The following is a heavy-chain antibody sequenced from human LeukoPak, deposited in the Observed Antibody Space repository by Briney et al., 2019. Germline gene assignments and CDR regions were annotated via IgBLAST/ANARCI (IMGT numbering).Heavy chain of an antibody. J-gene: IGHJ3*02. CDR2: IYYSGST. V-gene: IGHV4-59*01. CDR1: GGSISSYY. CDR3: ARESGSIFGVVYAFDI. D-gene: IGHD3-3*01. Sequence: PPETLSLTCTVSGGSISSYYWSWIRQPPGKGLEWIGYIYYSGSTNYNPSLKSRVTISVDTSKNQFSLKLSSVTAADTAVYYCARESGSIFGVVYAFDIWGQGTMVTVSS.